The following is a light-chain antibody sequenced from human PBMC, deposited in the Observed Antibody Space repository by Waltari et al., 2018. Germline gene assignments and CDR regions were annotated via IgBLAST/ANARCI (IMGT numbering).Light chain of an antibody. CDR3: CSFAGNGLWV. V-gene: IGLV2-23*01. J-gene: IGLJ3*02. CDR1: SGDAGGYHF. Sequence: SALTQPASVSGYPGQSITISCTGTSGDAGGYHFVACYQQHPDKAPKLMIYEDNKRPSGISNHFSGSKSGSTASLTISGLQAEDEALYYCCSFAGNGLWVFGGGTKLTVL. CDR2: EDN.